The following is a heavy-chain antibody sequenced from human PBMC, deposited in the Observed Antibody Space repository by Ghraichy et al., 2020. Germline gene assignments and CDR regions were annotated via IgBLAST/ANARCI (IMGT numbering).Heavy chain of an antibody. V-gene: IGHV4-59*08. CDR1: GGSISSYY. D-gene: IGHD1-26*01. CDR3: ARHRWELLFDY. J-gene: IGHJ4*02. CDR2: IYYSGST. Sequence: SETLSLTCTVSGGSISSYYWSWIRQPPGKGLEWIGYIYYSGSTNYNPSLKSRVTISVDTSKNQFSLKLSSVTAADTAVYYCARHRWELLFDYWGQGTLVTVSS.